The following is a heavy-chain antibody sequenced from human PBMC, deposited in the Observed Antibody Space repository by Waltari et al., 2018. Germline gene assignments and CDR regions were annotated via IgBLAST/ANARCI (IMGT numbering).Heavy chain of an antibody. CDR1: GFTFADYH. J-gene: IGHJ4*02. Sequence: EVQLVESGGGLVQPGRSMRLSCTTSGFTFADYHISWVRQAPGKGREWVGFMRSKAYGGTTDFAASVKGRFTISRDDSNSIAYLQMNSLKTEDTAVYHCAASGRGWSPPTFDYWGQGTLLTVSS. CDR2: MRSKAYGGTT. V-gene: IGHV3-49*04. D-gene: IGHD6-19*01. CDR3: AASGRGWSPPTFDY.